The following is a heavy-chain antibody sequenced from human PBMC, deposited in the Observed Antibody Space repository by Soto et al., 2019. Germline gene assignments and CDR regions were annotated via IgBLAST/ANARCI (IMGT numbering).Heavy chain of an antibody. CDR3: VQTTGWPGFDF. V-gene: IGHV3-53*01. CDR2: IYGGGTT. CDR1: GFAVSSKY. Sequence: EVQLVESGGGVIQPGGSLRLSCADSGFAVSSKYMTWVRQAPGKGLEWVSVIYGGGTTYYADSVKGRFTISRDTSKNTWYLQMNSLSAEDTAVYYCVQTTGWPGFDFWGQGTLVTGSS. D-gene: IGHD6-19*01. J-gene: IGHJ4*02.